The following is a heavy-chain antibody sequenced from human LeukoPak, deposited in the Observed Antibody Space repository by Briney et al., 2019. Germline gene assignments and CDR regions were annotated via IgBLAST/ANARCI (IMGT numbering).Heavy chain of an antibody. Sequence: ASVKVSRQASGYTFTHYYIHWVRQAPGHGLEWVGWINPNSGGTNYAQKFQGWVTMTRDTSISTAYMELSRLRSDDTAVYYCARSRTLRPDYYCGMDVWGKGTTVTVSS. CDR1: GYTFTHYY. J-gene: IGHJ6*04. CDR3: ARSRTLRPDYYCGMDV. CDR2: INPNSGGT. D-gene: IGHD5/OR15-5a*01. V-gene: IGHV1-2*04.